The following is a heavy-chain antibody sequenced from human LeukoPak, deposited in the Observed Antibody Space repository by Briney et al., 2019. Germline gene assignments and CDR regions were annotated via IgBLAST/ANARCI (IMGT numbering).Heavy chain of an antibody. J-gene: IGHJ5*02. CDR2: IYSDGST. CDR1: EFTVSTYY. Sequence: PGGSLRLSCAASEFTVSTYYMNWVRRAPGKGLEWVSVIYSDGSTYYAGSVKGRFTISRDNSKNTLSLQMNSLRTEDTAVYFCAKGVDTWFDPWGQGTLVTVSS. V-gene: IGHV3-53*05. CDR3: AKGVDTWFDP.